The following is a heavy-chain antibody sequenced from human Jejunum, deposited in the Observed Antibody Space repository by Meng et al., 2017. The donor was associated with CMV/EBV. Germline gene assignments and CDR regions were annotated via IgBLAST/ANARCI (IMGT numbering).Heavy chain of an antibody. Sequence: VSGDSIRSHYWSWIRRPPGKGLEWMGYVYYSGSATYSPSLKSRVTISVDMSKNQVSLNLRAVTAADTAMYFCARGLGHASNNSHDYWGQGTLVTVSS. CDR2: VYYSGSA. D-gene: IGHD1-1*01. CDR1: GDSIRSHY. CDR3: ARGLGHASNNSHDY. J-gene: IGHJ4*02. V-gene: IGHV4-59*11.